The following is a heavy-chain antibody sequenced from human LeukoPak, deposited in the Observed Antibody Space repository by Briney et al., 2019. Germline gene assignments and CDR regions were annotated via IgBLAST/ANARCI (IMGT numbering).Heavy chain of an antibody. Sequence: PSETLSLTCSVSGDSISTYHWNWIRKPPGRGLEWIGYMQSTGNSNYNPSLRSRVTMFVDTSKNQVALILRSVTAADTAVYFCARDDYGVFDAFDVWGQGTVVTVSS. CDR2: MQSTGNS. CDR3: ARDDYGVFDAFDV. V-gene: IGHV4-59*01. D-gene: IGHD4-17*01. J-gene: IGHJ3*01. CDR1: GDSISTYH.